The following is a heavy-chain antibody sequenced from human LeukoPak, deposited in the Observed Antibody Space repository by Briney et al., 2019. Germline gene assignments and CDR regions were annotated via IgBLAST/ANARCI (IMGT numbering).Heavy chain of an antibody. D-gene: IGHD6-19*01. J-gene: IGHJ3*02. CDR3: ARDQKQWPIDGFDI. CDR1: GYTFSSYG. Sequence: GASVKVSCKASGYTFSSYGISWVRQAPGQGLEWMGWISPYNGNTNYAQKLQGGLTMTTDTSTSTAYMELTSLKSDDTAVYYCARDQKQWPIDGFDIWGQGTMVTVSS. V-gene: IGHV1-18*01. CDR2: ISPYNGNT.